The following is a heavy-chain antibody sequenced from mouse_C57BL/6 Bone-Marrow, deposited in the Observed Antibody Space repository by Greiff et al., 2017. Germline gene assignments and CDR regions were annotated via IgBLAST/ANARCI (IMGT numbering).Heavy chain of an antibody. V-gene: IGHV1-55*01. Sequence: VQLQQPGAELVKPGASVKMSCKASGYTFPSYWITWVKQRPGQGLEWIGAIYPGRGRTNYNEKFKSKATLSVDTSSSTSYMQLSSLTSEDSAVSYCAIPSYSNYWYFDVWGTGTTVTVSS. CDR1: GYTFPSYW. D-gene: IGHD2-5*01. CDR3: AIPSYSNYWYFDV. J-gene: IGHJ1*03. CDR2: IYPGRGRT.